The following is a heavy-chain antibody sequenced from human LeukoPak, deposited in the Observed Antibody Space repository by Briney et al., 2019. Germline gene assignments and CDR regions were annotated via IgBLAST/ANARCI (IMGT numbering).Heavy chain of an antibody. V-gene: IGHV1-69*04. D-gene: IGHD5-24*01. J-gene: IGHJ4*02. CDR1: GGTFSSYA. Sequence: SVKVSCKASGGTFSSYAIGWVRQAPGQGLEWMGRIIPILGIANYAQKFQGRVTITADKSTSPAYMELSSLRSEDTAVYYCAIVATDRFDYWGQGTLVTVSS. CDR2: IIPILGIA. CDR3: AIVATDRFDY.